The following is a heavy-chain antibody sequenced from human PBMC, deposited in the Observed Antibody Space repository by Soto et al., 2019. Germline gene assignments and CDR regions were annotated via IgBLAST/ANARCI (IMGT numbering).Heavy chain of an antibody. J-gene: IGHJ4*02. CDR3: ARDPGRQELRDYFDY. D-gene: IGHD1-26*01. CDR2: IWYDGSNK. Sequence: QVQLVESGGGVVQPGRSLRLSCAASGFTFSSYGMHWVRQAPGKGLEWVAVIWYDGSNKYYADSVKGRFTISRDNSKNTLYLQMNSLRAEDTAVYYCARDPGRQELRDYFDYWGQGTLVTVSS. V-gene: IGHV3-33*01. CDR1: GFTFSSYG.